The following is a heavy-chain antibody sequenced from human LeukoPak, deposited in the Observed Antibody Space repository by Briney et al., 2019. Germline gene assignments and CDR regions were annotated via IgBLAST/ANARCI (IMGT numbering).Heavy chain of an antibody. V-gene: IGHV3-23*05. CDR1: GFTFSNYV. Sequence: PGGSLRLSCAASGFTFSNYVMGWVRQDPGKGLQWVSIINGSGSFTSYADSVKGRLTISRDNSKNTLYLQMNSLRAEDAAVYYCAGGQGFLIDYWGQGTLVTVSS. CDR2: INGSGSFT. CDR3: AGGQGFLIDY. J-gene: IGHJ4*02. D-gene: IGHD3-3*01.